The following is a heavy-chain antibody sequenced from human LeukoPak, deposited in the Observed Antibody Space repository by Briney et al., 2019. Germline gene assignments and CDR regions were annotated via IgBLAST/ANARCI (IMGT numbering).Heavy chain of an antibody. CDR1: GFTFSSYA. D-gene: IGHD6-19*01. CDR2: ISGSGGST. J-gene: IGHJ4*02. CDR3: AKVLSSGWYLDY. V-gene: IGHV3-23*01. Sequence: GGSLRLSCAASGFTFSSYAMSWVRQAPGKGLEWVSAISGSGGSTYYADSVKGRFTISRDNSKNTLYLQMNSPRAEDTAVYYCAKVLSSGWYLDYWGQGTLVTVSS.